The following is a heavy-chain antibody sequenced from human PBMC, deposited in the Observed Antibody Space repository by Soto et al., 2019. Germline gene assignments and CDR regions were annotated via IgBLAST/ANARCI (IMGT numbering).Heavy chain of an antibody. J-gene: IGHJ6*02. CDR1: GGSFSGYY. V-gene: IGHV4-34*01. CDR2: INHSGST. D-gene: IGHD6-13*01. CDR3: ARSLFSSWYPVADGGMDV. Sequence: QVQLQQWGAGLLKPSETLSLTCAVYGGSFSGYYWSWIRQPPGKGLEWIGEINHSGSTNYNPSLKSRVTISADTSKNQFSLKLSSVTAADTAVYYCARSLFSSWYPVADGGMDVWGQGTTVTVSS.